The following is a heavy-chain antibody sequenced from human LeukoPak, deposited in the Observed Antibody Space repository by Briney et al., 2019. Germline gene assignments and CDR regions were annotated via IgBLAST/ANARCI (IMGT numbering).Heavy chain of an antibody. CDR1: GYTFTSYY. V-gene: IGHV1-46*01. CDR2: INPSGGST. D-gene: IGHD2-2*01. J-gene: IGHJ4*02. Sequence: GASVKVFCKASGYTFTSYYTHWVRQAPGQGLEWMGIINPSGGSTSYAQKFQGRVTMTRDMSTSTVYMELSSLRSEDTAVYYCARGSGYCSSTSCYLRWGYFDYWGQGTLVTVSS. CDR3: ARGSGYCSSTSCYLRWGYFDY.